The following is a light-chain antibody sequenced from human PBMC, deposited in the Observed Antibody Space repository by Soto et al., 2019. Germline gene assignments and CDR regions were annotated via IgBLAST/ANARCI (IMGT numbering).Light chain of an antibody. CDR3: SSYTSSSTLEV. V-gene: IGLV2-14*01. J-gene: IGLJ1*01. CDR2: EVS. CDR1: SSDVGGYNY. Sequence: QSVLTQAACVSGSPGQSITISCTGTSSDVGGYNYVSWYQQHPGKAPKLMIYEVSNRPSGVSNRFSGSKSGNTASLTISGLQAEDEADYYCSSYTSSSTLEVFGTGTKVTVL.